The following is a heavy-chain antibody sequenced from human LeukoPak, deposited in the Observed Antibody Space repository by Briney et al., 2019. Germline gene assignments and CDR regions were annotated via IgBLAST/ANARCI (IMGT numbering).Heavy chain of an antibody. CDR1: GGTFSSYA. J-gene: IGHJ5*02. Sequence: SVKVSCKASGGTFSSYAISWVRQAPGQGLEWMGGIIPIFGTANYAQKFRGRVTITADKSTRTAYMELSSLRSEDTAVYYCARLSSHYGDYKVDPWGQGTLVTVSS. D-gene: IGHD4-17*01. CDR2: IIPIFGTA. CDR3: ARLSSHYGDYKVDP. V-gene: IGHV1-69*06.